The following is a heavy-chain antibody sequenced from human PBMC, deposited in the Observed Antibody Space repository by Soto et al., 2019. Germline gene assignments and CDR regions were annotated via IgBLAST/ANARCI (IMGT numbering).Heavy chain of an antibody. CDR3: ASGGYSYGCNWFDP. CDR1: GGSFSGYY. Sequence: SETLSLTCAVYGGSFSGYYWSWIRQPPGKGLEWIGEINHSGSTNYNPSLKSRVTISVDTSKNQFSLKLSSVTAADTAVYYCASGGYSYGCNWFDPWGQGTLVPVS. J-gene: IGHJ5*02. V-gene: IGHV4-34*01. CDR2: INHSGST. D-gene: IGHD5-18*01.